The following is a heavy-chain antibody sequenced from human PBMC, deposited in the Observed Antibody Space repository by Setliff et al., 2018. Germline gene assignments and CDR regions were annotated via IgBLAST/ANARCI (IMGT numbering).Heavy chain of an antibody. CDR1: GFTFDDYV. J-gene: IGHJ3*01. D-gene: IGHD3-22*01. V-gene: IGHV3-20*04. CDR2: LNRNGGRI. CDR3: ARAHRFFSDTSGYFYDQGRSAFDV. Sequence: GASVKVSCAASGFTFDDYVMSWVRQAPGKGLEWVSALNRNGGRIGYADPVKGRFTISRDNAKNSLYLQMNSLGAEDTALYYCARAHRFFSDTSGYFYDQGRSAFDVWGQGTMVTVSS.